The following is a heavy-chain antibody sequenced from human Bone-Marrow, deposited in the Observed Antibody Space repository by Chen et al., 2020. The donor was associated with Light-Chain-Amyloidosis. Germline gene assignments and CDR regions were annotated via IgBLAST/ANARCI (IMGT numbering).Heavy chain of an antibody. CDR3: TKDISPHMAGFDF. V-gene: IGHV3-9*01. CDR2: LDWEGESI. J-gene: IGHJ4*02. Sequence: EVQLVGSGGGLIQPGGSLRLSCTASGFTFDDYAMHWVRQPPGKGLEWVSGLDWEGESIGYADSVKGRFTISRDNAKNSLSLEMTRLRSEDTAFYYCTKDISPHMAGFDFWGQGMLVTVSS. CDR1: GFTFDDYA.